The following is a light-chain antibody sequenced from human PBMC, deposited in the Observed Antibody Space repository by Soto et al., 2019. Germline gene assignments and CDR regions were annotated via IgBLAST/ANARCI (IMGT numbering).Light chain of an antibody. V-gene: IGKV1-5*03. CDR2: KAS. CDR3: QQYNSS. Sequence: DIQIIQSPSTLSASVGDRVTVTCRASQSISSWLAWYQQKPGKAPKLLIYKASSLESGVPSRFGGSGSGTEFTLTISSLQPDEFATYYCQQYNSSFGQGTKVDI. CDR1: QSISSW. J-gene: IGKJ2*01.